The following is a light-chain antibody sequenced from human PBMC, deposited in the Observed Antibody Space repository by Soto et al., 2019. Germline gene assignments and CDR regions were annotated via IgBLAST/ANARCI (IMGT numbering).Light chain of an antibody. CDR3: HQGYTTPQT. J-gene: IGKJ1*01. Sequence: DIQMTQSPSSLSASAGDRVTITCRASQGISSHLNWYQQKPGKAPKLLIYAASSLQSGVPSRFGGSGSGTDFTLTISSLQPEDFATYYCHQGYTTPQTFGQGTKVEIK. CDR1: QGISSH. V-gene: IGKV1-39*01. CDR2: AAS.